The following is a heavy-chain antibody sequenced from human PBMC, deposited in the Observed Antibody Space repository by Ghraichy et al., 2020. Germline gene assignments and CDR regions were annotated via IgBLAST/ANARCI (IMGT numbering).Heavy chain of an antibody. J-gene: IGHJ4*02. Sequence: GSLRLSCAASGFTFSSYAMSWVRQAPGKGLEWVSDISGRRAGTYYADSVKGRFTMSRDNSKNTLYLQMNSLRAEDTAVYYCAKAVGADRPYYFDYWGQGTLVTVSS. CDR1: GFTFSSYA. D-gene: IGHD1-26*01. CDR2: ISGRRAGT. CDR3: AKAVGADRPYYFDY. V-gene: IGHV3-23*01.